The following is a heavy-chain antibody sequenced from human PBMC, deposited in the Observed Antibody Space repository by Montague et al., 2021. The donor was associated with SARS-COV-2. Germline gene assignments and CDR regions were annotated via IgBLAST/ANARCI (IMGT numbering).Heavy chain of an antibody. CDR3: VSLWKYGSGSHYAPWDYYNYGVDV. J-gene: IGHJ6*02. V-gene: IGHV4-34*01. Sequence: SETLSLTCAVYGGSFSDYYWTWIRQPPGKGLEWIGEINESVSAKXTPSLKSRVTISIDAAKSQFSLKLSSVTAADTAVYYCVSLWKYGSGSHYAPWDYYNYGVDVWGQGTTVTVSS. CDR2: INESVSA. CDR1: GGSFSDYY. D-gene: IGHD3-10*01.